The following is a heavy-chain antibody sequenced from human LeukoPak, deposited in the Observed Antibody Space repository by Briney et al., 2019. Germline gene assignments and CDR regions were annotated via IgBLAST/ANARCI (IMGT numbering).Heavy chain of an antibody. CDR1: GFTFSSYG. D-gene: IGHD2/OR15-2a*01. Sequence: SGGYLRLSCVASGFTFSSYGMHWVRQAPGKGMEWVAVISSDGSSKYYIDSVKGRVTIARDNSKNTLYLQMNRLRDEDTAVYYCARGGNSKTYPVSGYWGQGTLVTVSS. CDR3: ARGGNSKTYPVSGY. V-gene: IGHV3-30*03. CDR2: ISSDGSSK. J-gene: IGHJ4*02.